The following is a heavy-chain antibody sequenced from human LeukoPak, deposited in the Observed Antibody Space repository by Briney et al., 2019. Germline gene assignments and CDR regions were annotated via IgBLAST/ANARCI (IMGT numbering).Heavy chain of an antibody. CDR2: ISYDGSNK. J-gene: IGHJ4*02. V-gene: IGHV3-30-3*01. D-gene: IGHD5/OR15-5a*01. Sequence: PGGSLRLSCAASGFDFSSDAMHWVRQAPGKGLEWVAVISYDGSNKYYADSVKGRFTVSRDNSRNTMYLQMNSLKAEDTAVYYCAREVGVYAEDYFDYWGQGTPVTVSS. CDR3: AREVGVYAEDYFDY. CDR1: GFDFSSDA.